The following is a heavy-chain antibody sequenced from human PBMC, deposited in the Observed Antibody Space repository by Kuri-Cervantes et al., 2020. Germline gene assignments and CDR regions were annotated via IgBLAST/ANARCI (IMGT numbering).Heavy chain of an antibody. CDR2: INHSGST. V-gene: IGHV4-34*01. J-gene: IGHJ5*02. Sequence: ESLKISCAASGFTFSSYGMHWVRQPPGKGLEWIGEINHSGSTNYSPSLKSRVTISVDTSKNQFSLKLSSVTATDTAVYYCARDRGYYGFFDPWGQGTLVTVSS. CDR3: ARDRGYYGFFDP. D-gene: IGHD3-10*01. CDR1: GFTFSSYG.